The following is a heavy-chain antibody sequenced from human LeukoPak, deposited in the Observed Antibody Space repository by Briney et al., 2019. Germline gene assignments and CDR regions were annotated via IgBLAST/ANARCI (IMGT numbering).Heavy chain of an antibody. Sequence: ASVKVSCKASGGAFSSYAISWVRQAPGQGLEWMGRIIPILGIANYAQKFQGRVTITADKSTSTAYMELSSLRSEDTAVYYCAREKAGSAVADYWGQGTLGTVSS. CDR1: GGAFSSYA. CDR2: IIPILGIA. J-gene: IGHJ4*02. V-gene: IGHV1-69*04. CDR3: AREKAGSAVADY. D-gene: IGHD6-19*01.